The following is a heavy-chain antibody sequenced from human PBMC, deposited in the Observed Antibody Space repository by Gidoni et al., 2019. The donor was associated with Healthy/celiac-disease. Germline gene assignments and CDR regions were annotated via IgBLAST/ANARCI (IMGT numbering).Heavy chain of an antibody. D-gene: IGHD3-16*01. Sequence: QVQLVESGGAVVQPGRSLSLSCAASGFTFSSYGMHWVRQAPGKGLEWVAVIWYDGSNKYYADSVKGRFTISRDNSKNTLYLQMNSLRAEDTAVYYCARDLRGAFGVYGMDVWGQGTTVTVSS. CDR3: ARDLRGAFGVYGMDV. CDR1: GFTFSSYG. V-gene: IGHV3-33*01. CDR2: IWYDGSNK. J-gene: IGHJ6*02.